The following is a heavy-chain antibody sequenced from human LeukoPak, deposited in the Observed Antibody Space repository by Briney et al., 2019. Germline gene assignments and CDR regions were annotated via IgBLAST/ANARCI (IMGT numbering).Heavy chain of an antibody. J-gene: IGHJ4*02. CDR1: GFTFSNNP. D-gene: IGHD6-13*01. V-gene: IGHV3-64*01. Sequence: PGGSLRLSRAASGFTFSNNPMHWVRQAPGRGLESVSAISNNGGTTYYANSVKGRFTISRDNSKNTLHLQMGSLTAEDMAVYYCAREGTPGTYDYWGQGTLVTVSS. CDR2: ISNNGGTT. CDR3: AREGTPGTYDY.